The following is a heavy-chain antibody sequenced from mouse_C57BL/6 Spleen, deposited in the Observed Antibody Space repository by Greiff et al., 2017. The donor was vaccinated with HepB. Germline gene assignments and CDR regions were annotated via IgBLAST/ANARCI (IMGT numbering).Heavy chain of an antibody. CDR1: GYTFTSYW. J-gene: IGHJ4*01. Sequence: QVQLQQSGAELVRPGSSVKLSCKASGYTFTSYWMHWVKQRPIQGLEWIGNIDPSDSETHYNQKFKDKATLTADKSSSTAYMQLSSLTSEDSAVYYCARERFITNEGYYAMDYWGQGTSVTVSS. CDR2: IDPSDSET. CDR3: ARERFITNEGYYAMDY. D-gene: IGHD1-1*01. V-gene: IGHV1-52*01.